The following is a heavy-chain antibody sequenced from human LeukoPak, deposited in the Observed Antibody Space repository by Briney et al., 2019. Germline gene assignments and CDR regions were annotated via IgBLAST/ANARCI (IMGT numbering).Heavy chain of an antibody. D-gene: IGHD2-2*01. J-gene: IGHJ4*02. CDR3: ARSTAPIVVVPAAPLDY. CDR1: GYSFTSYW. V-gene: IGHV5-10-1*01. Sequence: GEALKISCKGSGYSFTSYWISWVRQMPGKGRGWMGRIDPSDSYTNYSPSFQGHVTISADKSISTAYLQWSSLKASDTAMYYCARSTAPIVVVPAAPLDYWGQGTLVTVSS. CDR2: IDPSDSYT.